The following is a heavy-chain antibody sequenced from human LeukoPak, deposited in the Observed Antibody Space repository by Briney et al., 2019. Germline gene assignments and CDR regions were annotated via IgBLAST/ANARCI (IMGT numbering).Heavy chain of an antibody. CDR2: IDSGGDT. D-gene: IGHD1-26*01. CDR1: GGSIGRSYY. Sequence: PSENLSLTCTVSGGSIGRSYYWAWIRQTPGKTLDWIGSIDSGGDTDHNPSLKSRVTMSVDSSKKHFSLRLTSLTATDTGIYYCARHASGVFDHRGQGTLVTVSS. CDR3: ARHASGVFDH. J-gene: IGHJ4*02. V-gene: IGHV4-39*01.